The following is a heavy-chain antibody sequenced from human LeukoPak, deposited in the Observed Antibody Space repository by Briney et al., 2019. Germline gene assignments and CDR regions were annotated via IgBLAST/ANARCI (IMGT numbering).Heavy chain of an antibody. CDR3: ARTAMGAGDAFDI. D-gene: IGHD5-18*01. V-gene: IGHV4-34*01. CDR1: GFTFSSYA. J-gene: IGHJ3*02. CDR2: INHSGST. Sequence: LRLSCAASGFTFSSYAMHWVRQPPGKGLEWIGEINHSGSTNYNPSLKSRVTISVDTSKNQFSLKLSSVTAADTAVYYCARTAMGAGDAFDIWGQGTMVTVSS.